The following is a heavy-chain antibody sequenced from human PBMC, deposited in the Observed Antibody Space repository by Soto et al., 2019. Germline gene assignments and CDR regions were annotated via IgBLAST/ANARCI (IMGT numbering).Heavy chain of an antibody. Sequence: PGRSLRLSCVASGFTFSSDALSWIRQAPGKGLEWVSYLSASGVSKYYTDSGKGRFTISRDNSKNTLFLHMNSLRDEDTAVYYYAKIIIIWYPASFDVWGHGIPVTVSS. J-gene: IGHJ6*01. CDR3: AKIIIIWYPASFDV. CDR1: GFTFSSDA. CDR2: LSASGVSK. D-gene: IGHD6-13*01. V-gene: IGHV3-23*01.